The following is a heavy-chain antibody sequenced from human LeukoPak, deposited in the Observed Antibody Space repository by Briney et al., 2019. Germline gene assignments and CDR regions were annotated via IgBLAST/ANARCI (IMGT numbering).Heavy chain of an antibody. CDR3: ARDSKVHYYYGMDV. J-gene: IGHJ6*02. CDR1: GGTFSSYA. V-gene: IGHV1-69*13. CDR2: IIPIFGTA. D-gene: IGHD3-3*02. Sequence: AVKVSCKASGGTFSSYAISWVRQAPGQGLGWMGGIIPIFGTANYAQKFQGRVTITADESTSTAYMELSSLRSEDTAVYYCARDSKVHYYYGMDVWGQGTTVTVSS.